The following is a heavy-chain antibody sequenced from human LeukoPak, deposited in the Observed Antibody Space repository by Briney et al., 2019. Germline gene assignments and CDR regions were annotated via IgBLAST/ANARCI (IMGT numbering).Heavy chain of an antibody. CDR3: TREHNTPIAGAGRDYFDY. Sequence: GGSLRLSCAASGFRFSSYWLSWLRQAPGAAMEWVGLIRSKAYGGTTVYAASVKGGFTITRHDSKSIAYLQMNSLKTEDTAVYYCTREHNTPIAGAGRDYFDYWGKGTLVTVSS. V-gene: IGHV3-49*03. CDR1: GFRFSSYW. J-gene: IGHJ4*02. D-gene: IGHD6-13*01. CDR2: IRSKAYGGTT.